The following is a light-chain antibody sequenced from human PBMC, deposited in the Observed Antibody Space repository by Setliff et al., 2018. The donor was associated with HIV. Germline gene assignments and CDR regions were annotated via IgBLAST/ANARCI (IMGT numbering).Light chain of an antibody. CDR3: STWDHSLTTHV. V-gene: IGLV1-44*01. CDR2: NND. CDR1: HSNIGSST. Sequence: QSVLTQTPSTSGTPGHRVIISCSGSHSNIGSSTVNWFQQFPGTAPKLLIYNNDQRPSGVPDRFSGSKSGTTASLTISGLQPEDEADYYCSTWDHSLTTHVFGGGTKVTVL. J-gene: IGLJ2*01.